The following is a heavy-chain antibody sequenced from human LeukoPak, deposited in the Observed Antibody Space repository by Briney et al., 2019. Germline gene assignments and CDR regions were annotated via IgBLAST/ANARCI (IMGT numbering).Heavy chain of an antibody. V-gene: IGHV3-30*18. Sequence: GGSLRLSCAASGFTFSNYGMHWVRQAPGKGLEWVAVISYDGSNKYYTDSVKGRFTISRDNSKSTLYLQMNSLRAEDTAVYYCAKVRWDNSGWYYLDYWGQGTLVTVSS. CDR3: AKVRWDNSGWYYLDY. D-gene: IGHD6-19*01. J-gene: IGHJ4*02. CDR2: ISYDGSNK. CDR1: GFTFSNYG.